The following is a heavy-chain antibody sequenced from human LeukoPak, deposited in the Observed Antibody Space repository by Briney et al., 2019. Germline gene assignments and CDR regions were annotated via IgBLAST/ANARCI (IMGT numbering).Heavy chain of an antibody. V-gene: IGHV1-69*01. Sequence: GSSLKGSCKASGGTFSPYAISWVRQAPGQGLEWMGGIIPIVGTAKYAQKFQGRVTITAAEATSTAYMELSSMKSEDTAVYYCARNPLVYCGGDCYRGWFDPWGQGTLVIVSS. D-gene: IGHD2-21*02. CDR2: IIPIVGTA. CDR1: GGTFSPYA. J-gene: IGHJ5*02. CDR3: ARNPLVYCGGDCYRGWFDP.